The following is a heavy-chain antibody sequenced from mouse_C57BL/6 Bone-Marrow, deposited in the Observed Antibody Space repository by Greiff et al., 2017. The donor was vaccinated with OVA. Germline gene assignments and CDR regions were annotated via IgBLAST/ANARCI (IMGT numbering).Heavy chain of an antibody. J-gene: IGHJ3*01. Sequence: QVQLQQSGPGLVQPSQSLSITCTVSGFSLTSYGVHWVRQSPGKGLEWLGVIWSGGSTDYNAAFISRLSISKDNSKSQVFFKMNSLQADDTAIYYCARNEAAMVNYYWGQGTLVTVSA. CDR2: IWSGGST. D-gene: IGHD2-2*01. CDR1: GFSLTSYG. V-gene: IGHV2-2*01. CDR3: ARNEAAMVNYY.